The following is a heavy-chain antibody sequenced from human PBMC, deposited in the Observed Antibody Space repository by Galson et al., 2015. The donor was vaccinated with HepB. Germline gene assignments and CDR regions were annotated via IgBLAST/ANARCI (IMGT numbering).Heavy chain of an antibody. Sequence: SLRLSCAASGFTFSSYGMHWVRQAPGKGLEWVAVISYDGSNKYYADSVKGRFTISRDNSKNTLYLQMNSLRAEDTAVYYCAKGRMILGLYYYYGMDVWGQGTTVTVSS. CDR2: ISYDGSNK. CDR3: AKGRMILGLYYYYGMDV. V-gene: IGHV3-30*18. CDR1: GFTFSSYG. J-gene: IGHJ6*02. D-gene: IGHD3-16*01.